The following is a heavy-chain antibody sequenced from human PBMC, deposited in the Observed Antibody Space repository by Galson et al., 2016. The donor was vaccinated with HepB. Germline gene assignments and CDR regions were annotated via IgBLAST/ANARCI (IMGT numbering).Heavy chain of an antibody. Sequence: SVKVSCKASGYSFPTYGISWVRQAPGQGLEWLGWISANSGNTNYAQKFQGRVTMTRDTSASTVYMDLRSLRSDGTAVYYCARDVQFRFDYWGQGTLVTVSS. J-gene: IGHJ4*02. CDR1: GYSFPTYG. CDR3: ARDVQFRFDY. V-gene: IGHV1-18*04. CDR2: ISANSGNT. D-gene: IGHD5-24*01.